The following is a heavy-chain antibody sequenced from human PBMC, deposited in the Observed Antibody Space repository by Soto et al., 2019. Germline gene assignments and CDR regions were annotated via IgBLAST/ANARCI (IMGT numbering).Heavy chain of an antibody. D-gene: IGHD6-13*01. V-gene: IGHV3-11*05. J-gene: IGHJ4*02. CDR2: ISSSTRHT. Sequence: QVQLVESGGGLVKPGGSLRLSCAVSGFTFSDYYMTWIRQAPGKGLEWVSYISSSTRHTNYADSVKGRFTISRDNAKNSLVLQMTSLRAEDTAVYYCARGRGAAADYFDFWGQGTLVTVAS. CDR3: ARGRGAAADYFDF. CDR1: GFTFSDYY.